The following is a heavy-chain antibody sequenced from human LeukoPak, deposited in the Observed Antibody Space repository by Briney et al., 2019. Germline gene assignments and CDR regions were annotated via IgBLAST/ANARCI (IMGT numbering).Heavy chain of an antibody. J-gene: IGHJ4*02. Sequence: GGSLRLSCAVSGITISNYGMSWVRQAPGKGLEWVSGISERGGSTNYADSVKGRFIISRNTSKNTVYLQMNSLRVEDTAVYFCAKRGIVVRAVIIIGFHKEAYYFDYWGQGILVTVSS. CDR1: GITISNYG. CDR3: AKRGIVVRAVIIIGFHKEAYYFDY. CDR2: ISERGGST. V-gene: IGHV3-23*01. D-gene: IGHD3-10*01.